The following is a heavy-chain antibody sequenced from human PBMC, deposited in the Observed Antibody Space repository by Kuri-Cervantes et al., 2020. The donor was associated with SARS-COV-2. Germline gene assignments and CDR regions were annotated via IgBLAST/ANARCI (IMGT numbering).Heavy chain of an antibody. D-gene: IGHD3-16*01. CDR1: GGSISSSSYY. J-gene: IGHJ4*02. CDR2: IYYSGST. CDR3: ARQSRFTHYVDD. Sequence: SETLSLTCTVSGGSISSSSYYWGWIRQPPGKGLEWIGSIYYSGSTNYNPSLKSRVTISVDTSKNQFSLKLSSVTAADTAVYYCARQSRFTHYVDDWGQGSLVTVSS. V-gene: IGHV4-39*07.